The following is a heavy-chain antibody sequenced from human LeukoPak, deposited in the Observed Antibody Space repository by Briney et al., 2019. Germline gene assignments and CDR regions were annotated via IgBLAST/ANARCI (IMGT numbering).Heavy chain of an antibody. Sequence: SETLSLTCTVSGGSISNYYWNWIRQPPGKGLEWIWYIYPSGSTYYSPSLKSRVTISVDTSKNQFSLKLSSVTAADTPVYYCARQGYCTSTTCYYYYGMAVWGQGTTVTVSS. CDR3: ARQGYCTSTTCYYYYGMAV. CDR1: GGSISNYY. CDR2: IYPSGST. V-gene: IGHV4-59*08. D-gene: IGHD2-2*01. J-gene: IGHJ6*02.